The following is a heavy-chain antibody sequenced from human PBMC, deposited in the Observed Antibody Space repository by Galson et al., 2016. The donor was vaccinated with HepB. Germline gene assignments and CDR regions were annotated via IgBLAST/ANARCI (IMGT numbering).Heavy chain of an antibody. CDR2: INPNSGGT. CDR3: ARVTENYYDAS. V-gene: IGHV1-2*02. Sequence: SVKVSCKASGYTFTDYYMHWVRLAPGQGLEWMGWINPNSGGTDYAQKFQGRVTMTRDTSISTAYMELSRLRSDDTAVYYCARVTENYYDASWGQGTLITVSS. J-gene: IGHJ4*02. CDR1: GYTFTDYY. D-gene: IGHD3-22*01.